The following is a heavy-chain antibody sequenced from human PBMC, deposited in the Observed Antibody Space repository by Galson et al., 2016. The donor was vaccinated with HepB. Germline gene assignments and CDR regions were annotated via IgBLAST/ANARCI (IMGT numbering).Heavy chain of an antibody. CDR1: GGSISNYY. CDR2: IYSSGST. CDR3: ARVSAAGGPGLFDY. Sequence: SETLSLTCTVSGGSISNYYWNWIRQPPGKGLEWIGFIYSSGSTNYNPSLKSRVTIAIDTSTNQYSLKLSSVTAADTAVDYCARVSAAGGPGLFDYWGQGTLVTVAS. V-gene: IGHV4-59*01. D-gene: IGHD2-15*01. J-gene: IGHJ4*02.